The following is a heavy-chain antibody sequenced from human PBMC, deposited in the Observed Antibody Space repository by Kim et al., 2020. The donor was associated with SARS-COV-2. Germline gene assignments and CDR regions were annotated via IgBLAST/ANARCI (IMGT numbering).Heavy chain of an antibody. V-gene: IGHV4-30-4*01. CDR1: GGSISSGDYY. J-gene: IGHJ3*02. D-gene: IGHD2-2*01. CDR2: IYYSGST. CDR3: ARGLDIVVVPATLGAFGI. Sequence: SETLSLTCTVSGGSISSGDYYWSWIRQPPGKGLEGIGYIYYSGSTYYNPSLKSRVTISVDTSKNQFSLKLSSVTAADTAVYYCARGLDIVVVPATLGAFGIWGQGTMVTVSS.